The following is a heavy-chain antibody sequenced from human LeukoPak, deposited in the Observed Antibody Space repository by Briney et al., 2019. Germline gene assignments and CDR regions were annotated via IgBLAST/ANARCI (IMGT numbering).Heavy chain of an antibody. D-gene: IGHD2/OR15-2a*01. CDR1: GFTFDDYA. J-gene: IGHJ4*02. V-gene: IGHV3-9*01. CDR3: AKDPGSTTAYYFDY. Sequence: GRSLRLSCAASGFTFDDYAMHWVRQAPGKGLEWVSGISWNSGSIGYADSVKGRFTISRDNAKNSLYLQMNSLRAEDTALYYCAKDPGSTTAYYFDYWGQGTLVTVSS. CDR2: ISWNSGSI.